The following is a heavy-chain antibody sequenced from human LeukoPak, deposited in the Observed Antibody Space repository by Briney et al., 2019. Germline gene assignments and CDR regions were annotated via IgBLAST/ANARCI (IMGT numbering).Heavy chain of an antibody. J-gene: IGHJ4*02. CDR2: IRYDGKTE. D-gene: IGHD2-21*01. CDR3: AKDLNTVVMQYSDS. CDR1: GFPFSSYG. V-gene: IGHV3-30*02. Sequence: PGGSLRLSCTGSGFPFSSYGMHWVRQTPGRGLEWVAFIRYDGKTEYYADSVKGRFTIAREDSHSTVHLHMKDLRPDDAAVYFCAKDLNTVVMQYSDSWGQGTLVSVSS.